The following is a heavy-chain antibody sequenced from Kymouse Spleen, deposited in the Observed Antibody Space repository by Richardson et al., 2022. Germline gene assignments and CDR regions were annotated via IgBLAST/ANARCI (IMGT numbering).Heavy chain of an antibody. CDR2: IYYSGST. J-gene: IGHJ4*02. Sequence: QLQLQESGPGLVKPSETLSLTCTVSGGSISSSSYYWGWIRQPPGKGLEWIGSIYYSGSTYYNPSLKSRVTISVDTSKNQFSLKLSSVTAADTAVYYCARQGSGIAAAGTLLFDYWGQGTLVTVSS. D-gene: IGHD6-13*01. CDR1: GGSISSSSYY. CDR3: ARQGSGIAAAGTLLFDY. V-gene: IGHV4-39*01.